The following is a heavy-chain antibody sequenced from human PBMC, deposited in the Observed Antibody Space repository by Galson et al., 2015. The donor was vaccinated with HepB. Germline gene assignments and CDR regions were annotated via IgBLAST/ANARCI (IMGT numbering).Heavy chain of an antibody. J-gene: IGHJ4*02. CDR2: INHSGST. CDR1: GGSFSGYY. CDR3: ARGCWGRYCSGGSCGWY. V-gene: IGHV4-34*01. Sequence: SETLSLTCAVYGGSFSGYYWSWIRQPPGTGLEWIGEINHSGSTNYNPSLKSRVTISVDTSKNQFSLKLSSVTAADTAVYYCARGCWGRYCSGGSCGWYWGQGTLVTVSS. D-gene: IGHD2-15*01.